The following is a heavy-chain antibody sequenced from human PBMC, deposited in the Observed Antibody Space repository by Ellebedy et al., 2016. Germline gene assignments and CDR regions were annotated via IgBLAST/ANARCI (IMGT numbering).Heavy chain of an antibody. CDR1: GFSFSNFG. D-gene: IGHD6-6*01. CDR2: ISDNGRRT. Sequence: GESLKISXAASGFSFSNFGMSWVRQAPGKGLEWVATISDNGRRTYYADSVKGRFTISRDNAKNTLYLQMNSLRAEDTAVYYCGRDLGGRSSYWGQGTLVTVSS. J-gene: IGHJ4*02. CDR3: GRDLGGRSSY. V-gene: IGHV3-23*01.